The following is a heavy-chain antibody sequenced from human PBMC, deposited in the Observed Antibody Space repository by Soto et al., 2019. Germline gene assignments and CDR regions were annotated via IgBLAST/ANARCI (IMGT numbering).Heavy chain of an antibody. CDR3: ARDLGYSYDLYY. J-gene: IGHJ4*02. CDR1: GFTFSSYA. CDR2: ISYDGSNK. Sequence: QVQLVESGGGVVQPGRSLRLSCAASGFTFSSYAMHWVRQAPGKGLEWVAVISYDGSNKYYADSVKGRFTISRDNSKNTLYLQMNSLRAEDTAVYYCARDLGYSYDLYYWGQGTLVTVSS. V-gene: IGHV3-30-3*01. D-gene: IGHD5-18*01.